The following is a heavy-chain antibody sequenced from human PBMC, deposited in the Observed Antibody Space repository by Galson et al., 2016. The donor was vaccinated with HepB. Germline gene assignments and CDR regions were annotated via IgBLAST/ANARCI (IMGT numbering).Heavy chain of an antibody. CDR3: AKDLSAYDSSGYLFSGMDV. J-gene: IGHJ6*02. CDR1: GGTFRSYA. V-gene: IGHV1-69*01. D-gene: IGHD3-22*01. CDR2: IIPRFTPG. Sequence: QSGAEVKKPGESLKISCKASGGTFRSYAISWVRQAPGQGLEWMGGIIPRFTPGNYAQKFQGRVTITADESTSTAYMELSSLRAEDTAVYYCAKDLSAYDSSGYLFSGMDVWGQGTTVTVSS.